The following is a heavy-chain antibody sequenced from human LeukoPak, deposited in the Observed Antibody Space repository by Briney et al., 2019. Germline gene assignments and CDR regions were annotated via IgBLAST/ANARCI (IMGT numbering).Heavy chain of an antibody. CDR3: ARDHYWYGQGYYYYYMDV. J-gene: IGHJ6*03. V-gene: IGHV4-34*01. Sequence: SETLSLTCAVYGGSFSGYYWSWIRQPPGKGLEWIGEINHSGSTNYNPSLKSRVTISVDTSKNQFSLKLSSVTAADTAVYYCARDHYWYGQGYYYYYMDVWGKGTTVTVSS. D-gene: IGHD2-8*02. CDR1: GGSFSGYY. CDR2: INHSGST.